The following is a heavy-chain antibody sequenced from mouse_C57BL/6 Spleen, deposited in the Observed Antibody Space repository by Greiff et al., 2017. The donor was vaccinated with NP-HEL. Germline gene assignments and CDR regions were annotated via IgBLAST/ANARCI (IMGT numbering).Heavy chain of an antibody. CDR3: ARSGTGTWGYFDV. CDR2: INPSSGYT. J-gene: IGHJ1*03. CDR1: GYTFTSYW. V-gene: IGHV1-7*01. Sequence: LVESGAELAKPGASVKLSCKASGYTFTSYWMHWVKQRPGQGLEWIGYINPSSGYTTYNQKFKDKATLTADKSSSTAYMQLSSLTYEDSAVYYCARSGTGTWGYFDVGGTGTTVTVSA. D-gene: IGHD4-1*01.